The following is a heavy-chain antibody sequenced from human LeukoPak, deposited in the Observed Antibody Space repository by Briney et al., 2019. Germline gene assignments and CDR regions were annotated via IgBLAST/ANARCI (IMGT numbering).Heavy chain of an antibody. CDR3: ARDDGMWVGSAAHPSFDY. CDR1: GFTFSSYS. J-gene: IGHJ4*02. D-gene: IGHD3-10*01. V-gene: IGHV3-48*04. Sequence: PGGSLRLSCAASGFTFSSYSMNWVRQAPGKGLEWVSYISSSSSTIYYADSVKGRFTISRDNAKNSLYLQMNSLRAEDTAVYYCARDDGMWVGSAAHPSFDYWGQGTLVTVSS. CDR2: ISSSSSTI.